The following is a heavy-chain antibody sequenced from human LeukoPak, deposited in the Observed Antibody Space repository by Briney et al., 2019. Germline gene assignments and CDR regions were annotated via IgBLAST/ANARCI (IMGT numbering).Heavy chain of an antibody. D-gene: IGHD3-10*01. CDR2: IYYSGNT. J-gene: IGHJ5*02. V-gene: IGHV4-59*12. Sequence: SETLSLTCTVSGGSIRSYYWSWIRQPPGKGLEWIGYIYYSGNTNYNPSLKSQVTISVDTSKNQFSLKLSSVTAADTAVYYCARDTYYYGSGLYWFDPWGQGTLVTVSS. CDR3: ARDTYYYGSGLYWFDP. CDR1: GGSIRSYY.